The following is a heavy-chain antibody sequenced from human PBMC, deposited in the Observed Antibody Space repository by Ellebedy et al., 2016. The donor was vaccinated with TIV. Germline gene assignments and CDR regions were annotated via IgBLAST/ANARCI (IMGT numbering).Heavy chain of an antibody. CDR2: INPGGGST. Sequence: AASVKVSCKASGYTFSSYFMHWVRQAPGQGLEWMGIINPGGGSTTYAQNLQGRVTMTRDTSTSTVYMELSSLTSEDTAVYYCARGRYGFAWFDPWGQGTLVTVSS. CDR3: ARGRYGFAWFDP. D-gene: IGHD5-18*01. V-gene: IGHV1-46*04. J-gene: IGHJ5*02. CDR1: GYTFSSYF.